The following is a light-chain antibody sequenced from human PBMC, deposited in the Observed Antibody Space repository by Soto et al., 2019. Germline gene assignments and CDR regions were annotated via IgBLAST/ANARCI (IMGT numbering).Light chain of an antibody. Sequence: QSALTQPASVSGSPGQSITISCTGASSDVGSYDYVCWYQQHPGKAPKLIIYDVTNRPSGISDRFSGSKSGYTASLTISGLQPEDEADYFCSSYSSSNPLVLFGGGTKLTVL. CDR3: SSYSSSNPLVL. V-gene: IGLV2-14*01. J-gene: IGLJ2*01. CDR2: DVT. CDR1: SSDVGSYDY.